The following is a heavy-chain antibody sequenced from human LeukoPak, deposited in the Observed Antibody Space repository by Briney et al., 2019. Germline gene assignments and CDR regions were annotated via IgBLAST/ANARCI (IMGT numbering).Heavy chain of an antibody. V-gene: IGHV3-23*01. CDR1: GFTFSSYA. J-gene: IGHJ2*01. CDR2: ISGSGGST. D-gene: IGHD6-19*01. Sequence: PGGSLRLSCAASGFTFSSYAMSWVRQAPGKGLEWVSAISGSGGSTYYADSVKGRFTISRDNSKNTLYLQMNSLRAEDTAVYYCAEWGSGWQKSWYFDLWGRGTLVTVSS. CDR3: AEWGSGWQKSWYFDL.